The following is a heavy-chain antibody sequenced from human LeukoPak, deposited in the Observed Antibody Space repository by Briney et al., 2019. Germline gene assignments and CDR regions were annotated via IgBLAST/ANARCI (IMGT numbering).Heavy chain of an antibody. CDR2: ISAYNGNT. J-gene: IGHJ3*02. Sequence: GASVKVSCKASGYTFTSYGISWVRQAPGQGLEWMGWISAYNGNTNYAQKLQGRVTMTTDTSTSTAYMELRSLRSDDTAVYYCARVPIVGATRVAFDIWGRGTMVTVSS. D-gene: IGHD1-26*01. V-gene: IGHV1-18*01. CDR1: GYTFTSYG. CDR3: ARVPIVGATRVAFDI.